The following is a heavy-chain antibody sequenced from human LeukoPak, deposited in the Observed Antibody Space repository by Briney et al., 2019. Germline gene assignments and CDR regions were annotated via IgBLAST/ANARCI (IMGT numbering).Heavy chain of an antibody. CDR1: GFTFTTYW. Sequence: GGSLRLFCAASGFTFTTYWMTWVRQAPGKGLEWVANIKQDGSEQYYVDSVRGRFTVSRDNAKNSLYLQIDSLSAEDTAVYYCASYTDDAFDIWGQGTMVTVSS. V-gene: IGHV3-7*03. CDR3: ASYTDDAFDI. D-gene: IGHD2-2*02. J-gene: IGHJ3*02. CDR2: IKQDGSEQ.